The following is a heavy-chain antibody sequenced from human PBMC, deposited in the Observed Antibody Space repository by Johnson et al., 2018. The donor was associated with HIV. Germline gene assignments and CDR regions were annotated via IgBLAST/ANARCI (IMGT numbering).Heavy chain of an antibody. J-gene: IGHJ3*01. CDR1: GFTFDDYG. Sequence: VQLVESGGSVVRPGGSLRLSCAGSGFTFDDYGLSWVRQAPGQGLEWVAGMNWNGGSTGYADSVKGRYLISRDNAKRSLYLQMNGLRVEDTALYYCARGRPWGWELRRDAFDVWGQGTMVTVSS. CDR3: ARGRPWGWELRRDAFDV. D-gene: IGHD4-23*01. V-gene: IGHV3-20*04. CDR2: MNWNGGST.